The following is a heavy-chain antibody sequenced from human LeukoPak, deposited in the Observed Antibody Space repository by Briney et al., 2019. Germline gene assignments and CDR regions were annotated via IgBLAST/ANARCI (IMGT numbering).Heavy chain of an antibody. D-gene: IGHD5-12*01. Sequence: PSETLSLSCSVSGGSISSSSYYWGWIRQPPGKGLEWIGSIYYSGSTYYNLSLKNRVTISVDTSKNQFSLRLSSVTAADTAVYYCARGYSGYDYIPDQWGQGTLVTASS. CDR2: IYYSGST. J-gene: IGHJ4*02. V-gene: IGHV4-39*01. CDR1: GGSISSSSYY. CDR3: ARGYSGYDYIPDQ.